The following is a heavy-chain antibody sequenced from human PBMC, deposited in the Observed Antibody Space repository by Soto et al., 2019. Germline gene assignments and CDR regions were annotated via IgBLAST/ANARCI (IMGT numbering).Heavy chain of an antibody. D-gene: IGHD4-17*01. J-gene: IGHJ4*02. CDR3: STSLGREFATVAY. V-gene: IGHV1-46*02. Sequence: QAQVVQSGAEVKEPGASVKVSCKTSGYTLNNYYIHWARQAPGQGLQWMGMINVRGGNTFYAQECQVRVPMTSDTYASTVYMELNGLTSDDTAVYYCSTSLGREFATVAYWGQGSLVTVSS. CDR2: INVRGGNT. CDR1: GYTLNNYY.